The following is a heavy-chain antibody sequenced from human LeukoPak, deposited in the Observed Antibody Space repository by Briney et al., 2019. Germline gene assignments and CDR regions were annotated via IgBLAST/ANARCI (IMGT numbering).Heavy chain of an antibody. J-gene: IGHJ4*02. CDR1: GGSVSGYY. CDR3: ARTGSTVTMLYPFDH. Sequence: SETLSLTCAVYGGSVSGYYWSWIRQPPGKGLEWIGEIIHSGSTNYNPSLKSRVSISVDTSKNQFSLKLSSVTAADTAVYYCARTGSTVTMLYPFDHWGQGTLVTVSS. V-gene: IGHV4-34*12. CDR2: IIHSGST. D-gene: IGHD4-17*01.